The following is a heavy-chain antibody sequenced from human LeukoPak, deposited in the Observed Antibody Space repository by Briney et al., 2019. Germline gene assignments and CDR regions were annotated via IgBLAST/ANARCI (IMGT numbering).Heavy chain of an antibody. Sequence: SETLSLTCTVSAYSISSGYYWGWIRQSPGEGLGRIGSIFHGGSTYYNPSLRSRVTISVDTSNNQISLKLRSVTAADTAVYYCARDLAHCAGDCYSDGFDYWGKGTLVTVSS. D-gene: IGHD2-21*02. CDR2: IFHGGST. V-gene: IGHV4-38-2*02. CDR3: ARDLAHCAGDCYSDGFDY. J-gene: IGHJ4*02. CDR1: AYSISSGYY.